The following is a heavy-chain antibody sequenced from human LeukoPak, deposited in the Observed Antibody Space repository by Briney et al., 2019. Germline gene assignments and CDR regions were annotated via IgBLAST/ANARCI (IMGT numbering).Heavy chain of an antibody. J-gene: IGHJ4*02. D-gene: IGHD3-22*01. CDR2: ISDGGDNT. V-gene: IGHV3-23*01. Sequence: GGSLRLSCAAFGFTFSSYGMSWVRQAPGKGLEWVSSISDGGDNTYYADSVKGRFTISRDNSKNTLYLQMNSLRAEDTAVYYCAKEGGYYDLFDYWGQGTLVTVSS. CDR1: GFTFSSYG. CDR3: AKEGGYYDLFDY.